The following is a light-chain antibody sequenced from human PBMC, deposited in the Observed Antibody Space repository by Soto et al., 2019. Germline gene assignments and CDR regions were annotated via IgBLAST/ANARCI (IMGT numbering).Light chain of an antibody. V-gene: IGKV3-20*01. J-gene: IGKJ4*01. Sequence: EIVLTQSPGTLSLSPGERATLSCRASQSVSSSYLAWYQQKPGQAPRLLIYGASSRATGIPDRFSGSGSGADFTLTISRLEPEDLAVYYCQQYGSSFLTFGGGTKVDIK. CDR2: GAS. CDR3: QQYGSSFLT. CDR1: QSVSSSY.